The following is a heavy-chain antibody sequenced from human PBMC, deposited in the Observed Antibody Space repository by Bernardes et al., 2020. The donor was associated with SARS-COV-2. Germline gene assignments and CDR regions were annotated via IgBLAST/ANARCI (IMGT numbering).Heavy chain of an antibody. CDR1: GGWFRGYF. CDR2: INHSGST. V-gene: IGHV4-34*01. CDR3: AREGPQVVPAAMFGDYYYGMDV. D-gene: IGHD2-2*01. J-gene: IGHJ6*02. Sequence: SNPLYLSCAFYGGWFRGYFWNWIRKPPGKGLEWIGEINHSGSTNYNPSLKSRVTISVDTSKNQFSLKLSSVTAADTAVYYCAREGPQVVPAAMFGDYYYGMDVWGQGTTVTVSS.